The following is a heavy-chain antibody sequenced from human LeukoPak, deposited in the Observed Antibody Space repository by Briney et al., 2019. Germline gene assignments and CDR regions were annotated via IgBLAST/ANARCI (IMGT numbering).Heavy chain of an antibody. Sequence: SGPALVKPTQTLTLTCTFSGFSLSTSGMRVSWIRQPPGKALEWLARTDWDDDKFYSTSLKTRLTISKDASKTQVVLTMTNMDPVDTAAYYCVRGSGSTIDYWGQGTLVSVSS. CDR3: VRGSGSTIDY. CDR1: GFSLSTSGMR. V-gene: IGHV2-70*04. CDR2: TDWDDDK. D-gene: IGHD3-10*01. J-gene: IGHJ4*02.